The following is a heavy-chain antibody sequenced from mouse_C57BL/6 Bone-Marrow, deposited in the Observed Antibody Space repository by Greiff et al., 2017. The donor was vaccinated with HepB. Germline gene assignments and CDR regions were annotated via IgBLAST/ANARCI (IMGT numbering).Heavy chain of an antibody. Sequence: VQLQQSGPELVKPGASVKISCKASGYTFTDYYMNWVKQSHGKSLEWIGDINPNNGGTSYNQTFKGKATLTVDKSSSTAYMELRSLTSEDSAVYYCARSAYYVISRVWFAYWGQGPLVTVSA. V-gene: IGHV1-26*01. CDR3: ARSAYYVISRVWFAY. CDR2: INPNNGGT. J-gene: IGHJ3*01. CDR1: GYTFTDYY. D-gene: IGHD1-1*01.